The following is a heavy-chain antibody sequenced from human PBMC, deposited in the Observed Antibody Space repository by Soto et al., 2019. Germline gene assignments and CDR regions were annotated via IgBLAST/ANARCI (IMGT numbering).Heavy chain of an antibody. Sequence: QLQLQESGPGLVKPSETLSLTCTVSGGSISSSSYYWGWIRQPPGKGLEWIGSIYYSGSTYYNPSLKSRVTISVDTSKNQFSLKLSSVTAADTAVYYCARHERLHAFDIWGQGTMFTVSS. J-gene: IGHJ3*02. CDR1: GGSISSSSYY. CDR3: ARHERLHAFDI. CDR2: IYYSGST. V-gene: IGHV4-39*01.